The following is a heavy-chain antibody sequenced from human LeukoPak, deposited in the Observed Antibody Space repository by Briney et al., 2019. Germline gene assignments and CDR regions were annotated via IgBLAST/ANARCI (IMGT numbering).Heavy chain of an antibody. D-gene: IGHD3-10*01. CDR1: GFTFSSYA. CDR3: AKEPITMIRGAPFDY. CDR2: ISGSGGST. V-gene: IGHV3-23*01. J-gene: IGHJ4*02. Sequence: GGSLRLSCAASGFTFSSYAMNWVRQAPGKGLEWVSVISGSGGSTYYADSVRGRFTISRDNSKNTLYLQMNSLRAEDTAVYYCAKEPITMIRGAPFDYWGQGTLVTVSS.